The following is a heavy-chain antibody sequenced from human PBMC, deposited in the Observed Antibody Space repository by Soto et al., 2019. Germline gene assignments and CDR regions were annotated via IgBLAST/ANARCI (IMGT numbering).Heavy chain of an antibody. CDR1: GFTFNTYG. J-gene: IGHJ5*02. D-gene: IGHD2-15*01. CDR2: ILYDGSDK. Sequence: QVQLVESGGGVVQPGRSLRLSCAASGFTFNTYGMHWVRQAPGKGLEWVAVILYDGSDKYYADSVKGRFTISRDNSKNTLYLQMNSLRAEDTAVYYCAKAGNCSGASCPWFDPWGRGTLVTVSS. V-gene: IGHV3-30*18. CDR3: AKAGNCSGASCPWFDP.